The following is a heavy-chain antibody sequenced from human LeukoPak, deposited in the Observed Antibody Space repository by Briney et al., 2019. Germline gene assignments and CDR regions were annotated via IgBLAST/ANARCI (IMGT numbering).Heavy chain of an antibody. Sequence: PGGSLRLSCAASGFTFSDYYMSWVRQAPGKGLEWVSYISNSGSIIYYADSVKGRFTISRDNAKNSLYLQMNSLRAEDTAVYYCARRDCDTIKCRGSNWFDPWGQGTLVSVSS. CDR1: GFTFSDYY. D-gene: IGHD3-22*01. J-gene: IGHJ5*02. V-gene: IGHV3-11*04. CDR3: ARRDCDTIKCRGSNWFDP. CDR2: ISNSGSII.